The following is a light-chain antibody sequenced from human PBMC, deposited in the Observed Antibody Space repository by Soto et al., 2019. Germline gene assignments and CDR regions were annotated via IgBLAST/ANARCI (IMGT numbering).Light chain of an antibody. CDR1: QSISSTS. V-gene: IGKV3-20*01. CDR3: QQYGSSPIT. J-gene: IGKJ5*01. Sequence: EIVLTQSPGTLSLSPGERATLSCRASQSISSTSLAWYQQKPGQAPRLLIYGASSRATGIPDRFTGSGSETDFTLTISRLETEDFAVYYCQQYGSSPITFDQGTRLEIK. CDR2: GAS.